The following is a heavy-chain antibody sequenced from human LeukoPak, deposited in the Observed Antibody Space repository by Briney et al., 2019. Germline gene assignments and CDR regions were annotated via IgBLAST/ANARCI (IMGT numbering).Heavy chain of an antibody. CDR2: INHSGST. CDR3: ARVGDSSSPGRFDYYYYMHV. Sequence: SETLSLTCAVYGGSFSGYYWSWIRQPPGKGLEWIGEINHSGSTNYNPSLKSRVTISVDTSKNQFSLKLSSVTAADTAVYYCARVGDSSSPGRFDYYYYMHVWGKGTTVTVSS. J-gene: IGHJ6*03. D-gene: IGHD6-13*01. CDR1: GGSFSGYY. V-gene: IGHV4-34*01.